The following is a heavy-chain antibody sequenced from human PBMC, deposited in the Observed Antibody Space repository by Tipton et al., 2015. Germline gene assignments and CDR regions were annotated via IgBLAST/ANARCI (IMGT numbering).Heavy chain of an antibody. J-gene: IGHJ4*02. D-gene: IGHD6-19*01. CDR2: ISSSKIYT. V-gene: IGHV3-11*06. CDR1: GFTFSDYY. Sequence: SLRLSCAASGFTFSDYYMSWIRQAPGKGLEWLSYISSSKIYTNYADSVKGRFTISRDNPKNSLFLQMNDLRAEDTAVYYCARGRSSSGWYNSEQQTPTPLDFWGQGTLVTVSS. CDR3: ARGRSSSGWYNSEQQTPTPLDF.